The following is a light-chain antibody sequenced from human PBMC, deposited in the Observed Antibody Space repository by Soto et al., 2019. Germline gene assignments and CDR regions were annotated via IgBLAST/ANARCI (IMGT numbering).Light chain of an antibody. Sequence: QSVLTQPPSVSGAPGQRVTISCTGSSSNIGAGYGVHWYQQLPGTAPKLLIYSNIQRPSGVPDRFSASKSGTSASLAISGLQSDDEANYYCASWDDSLKSPVFGGGTKLTVL. CDR2: SNI. CDR3: ASWDDSLKSPV. CDR1: SSNIGAGYG. J-gene: IGLJ3*02. V-gene: IGLV1-40*01.